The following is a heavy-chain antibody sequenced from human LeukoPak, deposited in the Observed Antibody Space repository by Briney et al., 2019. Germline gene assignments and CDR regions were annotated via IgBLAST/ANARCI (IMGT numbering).Heavy chain of an antibody. CDR2: INTDGGST. CDR3: ARDCSGGSCYLGY. CDR1: GFTFSNYW. V-gene: IGHV3-74*01. Sequence: HPGGSLRLSCAASGFTFSNYWMHWVRQAPGKGLVWVSRINTDGGSTTYADSVKGRFTISRDNAKNMLYLQMNSLRAEDTAVYYCARDCSGGSCYLGYWGQGTLVTVTS. D-gene: IGHD2-15*01. J-gene: IGHJ4*02.